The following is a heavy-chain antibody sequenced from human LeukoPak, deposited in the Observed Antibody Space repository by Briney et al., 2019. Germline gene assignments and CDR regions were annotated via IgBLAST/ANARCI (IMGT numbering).Heavy chain of an antibody. Sequence: ASAKVSCKASGYTFTSYYMHWVRQAPGQGLGWMGWINPNSGGTNYAQKFQGRVTMTRDTSISTAYMELSRLRSDDTAVYYCAREWSGYRYGYWRWFDPWGQGTLVPVSS. V-gene: IGHV1-2*02. D-gene: IGHD5-18*01. CDR2: INPNSGGT. CDR3: AREWSGYRYGYWRWFDP. J-gene: IGHJ5*02. CDR1: GYTFTSYY.